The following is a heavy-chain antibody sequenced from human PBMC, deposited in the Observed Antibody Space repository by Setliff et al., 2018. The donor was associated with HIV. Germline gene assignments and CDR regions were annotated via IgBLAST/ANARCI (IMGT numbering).Heavy chain of an antibody. CDR1: GFTFSSSW. CDR2: IKQDGSEK. D-gene: IGHD1-26*01. Sequence: TGGSLRLSCAASGFTFSSSWMSWVRQAPGKGLEWVANIKQDGSEKNYMDSVKGRFTISRDNAKNSLYLQMNSLRVEDTAVYYCATDCAVVGGTGSLDSWGQGTLVTVSS. CDR3: ATDCAVVGGTGSLDS. J-gene: IGHJ4*02. V-gene: IGHV3-7*05.